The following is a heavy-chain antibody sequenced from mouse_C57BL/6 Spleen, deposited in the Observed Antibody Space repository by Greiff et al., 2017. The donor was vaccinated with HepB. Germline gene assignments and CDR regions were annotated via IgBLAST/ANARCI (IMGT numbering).Heavy chain of an antibody. D-gene: IGHD2-5*01. CDR1: GYTFTDYE. Sequence: QVQLQQSGAELVRPGASVTLSCKASGYTFTDYEMHWVKQTPVHGLEWIGAIDPETGGTAYNQKFKGKAILTADKSSSTAYMELRSLTSEDSAVYYCTKFSAYYSNYDYWGQGTTLTVSS. CDR2: IDPETGGT. J-gene: IGHJ2*01. CDR3: TKFSAYYSNYDY. V-gene: IGHV1-15*01.